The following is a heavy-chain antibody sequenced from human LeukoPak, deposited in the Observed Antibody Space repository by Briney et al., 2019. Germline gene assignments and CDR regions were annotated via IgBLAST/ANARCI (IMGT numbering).Heavy chain of an antibody. CDR1: GFTFGSYA. CDR2: IFGSGGSA. D-gene: IGHD2-15*01. Sequence: GGSLRLYCAASGFTFGSYAMYWVRQAPGKGLEWVSGIFGSGGSAHYADSVKGRFTISRDNSKDTVYLQMDSLRVEDTAIYYCAKTTTGYSSGRYPAWHIDYWGQGTLVTVSS. CDR3: AKTTTGYSSGRYPAWHIDY. J-gene: IGHJ4*02. V-gene: IGHV3-23*01.